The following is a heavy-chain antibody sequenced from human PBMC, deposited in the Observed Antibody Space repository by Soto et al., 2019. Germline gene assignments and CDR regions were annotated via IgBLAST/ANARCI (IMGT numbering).Heavy chain of an antibody. CDR1: GYSFTSYW. Sequence: GESLKISCRVSGYSFTSYWISWVRQMPGKGLEWMGRIDPTDSYANYSPSFQGHVTFSVGRSINTAYLQWSSLKAPDTAVYYCARMHSRHGTNGKLDYWGQGTLVTVSS. V-gene: IGHV5-10-1*01. D-gene: IGHD3-22*01. CDR3: ARMHSRHGTNGKLDY. J-gene: IGHJ4*02. CDR2: IDPTDSYA.